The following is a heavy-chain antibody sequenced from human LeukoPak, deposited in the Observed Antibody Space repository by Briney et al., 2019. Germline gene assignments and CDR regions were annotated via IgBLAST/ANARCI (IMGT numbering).Heavy chain of an antibody. CDR1: GGSISSGGYY. V-gene: IGHV4-31*03. D-gene: IGHD4-17*01. CDR3: ARVRDDYGDYY. J-gene: IGHJ4*02. Sequence: SETLPLTCTVSGGSISSGGYYWSWIRQHPGKGLEWIGYIYYSGSTYYNPSLKSRVTISVDTSKNQFSLKLSSVTAADTAVYYCARVRDDYGDYYWGQGTLVTVSS. CDR2: IYYSGST.